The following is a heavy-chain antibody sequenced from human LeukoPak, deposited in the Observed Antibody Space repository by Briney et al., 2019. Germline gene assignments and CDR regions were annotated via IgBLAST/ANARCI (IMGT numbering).Heavy chain of an antibody. CDR3: ARSAAGTYY. CDR1: GFTFSSYS. Sequence: PGGSLRLSCVASGFTFSSYSMNWVRQAPGKGLEWVSSISSSSSYKYYTDSVKGGFTISRDNAKNSLYLQMNSLRAEDTAVYYCARSAAGTYYWGQGTLVTVSS. D-gene: IGHD1-1*01. V-gene: IGHV3-21*01. J-gene: IGHJ4*02. CDR2: ISSSSSYK.